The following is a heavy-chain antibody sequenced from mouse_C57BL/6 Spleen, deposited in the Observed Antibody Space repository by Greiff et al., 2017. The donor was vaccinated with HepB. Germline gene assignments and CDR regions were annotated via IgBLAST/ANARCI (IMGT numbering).Heavy chain of an antibody. CDR2: IYPGDGDT. Sequence: VQLQQSGPELVKPGASVKISCKASGYAFSSSRMNWVKQRPGKGLEWIGRIYPGDGDTNYNGKFKGKATLTAEKSSSTAYMQLSSLTSEDSAVYFCARLMFDYWGQGTTLTVSS. CDR1: GYAFSSSR. V-gene: IGHV1-82*01. D-gene: IGHD2-3*01. J-gene: IGHJ2*01. CDR3: ARLMFDY.